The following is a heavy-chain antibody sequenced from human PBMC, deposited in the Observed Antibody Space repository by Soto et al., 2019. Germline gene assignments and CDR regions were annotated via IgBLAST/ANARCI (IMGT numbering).Heavy chain of an antibody. J-gene: IGHJ4*02. CDR3: AHRADLQGNWNGGYFDY. V-gene: IGHV2-5*02. D-gene: IGHD1-1*01. CDR1: GFSLTARPVG. Sequence: QITLKESGPTRVKPTQTLTLTCTFSGFSLTARPVGVGWIRQPPGKALERLALIYWDDDKRYSPSLKSRLTITKXXSXNXXVLTITTMDPVDTATYYCAHRADLQGNWNGGYFDYWGPGALVTVSS. CDR2: IYWDDDK.